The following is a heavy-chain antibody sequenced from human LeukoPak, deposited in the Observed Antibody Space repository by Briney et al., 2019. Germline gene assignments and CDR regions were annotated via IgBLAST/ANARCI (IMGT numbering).Heavy chain of an antibody. CDR1: GFTFGEFA. V-gene: IGHV3-49*04. J-gene: IGHJ5*02. Sequence: GGSLRLSCSRFGFTFGEFAMSWVREAPGKRLEWVGFIRAKVFGETTEYGASVKGRFSISRDDSKSIAYLQMDSLKAEDTAVYYCARVVSHDFWSTFYPRWFDPWGQGTLVTVSS. CDR2: IRAKVFGETT. D-gene: IGHD3-3*01. CDR3: ARVVSHDFWSTFYPRWFDP.